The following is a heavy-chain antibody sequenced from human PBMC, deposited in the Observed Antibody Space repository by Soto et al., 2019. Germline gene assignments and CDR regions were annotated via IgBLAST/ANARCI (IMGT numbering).Heavy chain of an antibody. J-gene: IGHJ4*02. Sequence: QVQLVQSGAEVKKPGASVKVSCKASGYSFTNYAMHWVRQAPGQRFEWMGWINAGNGNTKYSQKFQGRVNITQDTSASTAYMEVGSLRSEETAVYYCAKGGGGYWGQGTLVTVSS. D-gene: IGHD3-16*01. V-gene: IGHV1-3*01. CDR1: GYSFTNYA. CDR2: INAGNGNT. CDR3: AKGGGGY.